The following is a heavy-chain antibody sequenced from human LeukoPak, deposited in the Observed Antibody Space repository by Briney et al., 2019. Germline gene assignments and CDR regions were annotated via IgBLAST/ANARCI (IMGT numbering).Heavy chain of an antibody. V-gene: IGHV4-59*01. J-gene: IGHJ6*02. D-gene: IGHD3-10*01. CDR2: IYYSGST. CDR3: ARASIIMVRGVIYYYYGMDV. CDR1: GASISSYY. Sequence: SETLSLTCTVSGASISSYYWSWIRQPPGKGLEWIGYIYYSGSTNYNPSLKSRVTISVDTSKNQFSLKLSSVTAADTAVYYCARASIIMVRGVIYYYYGMDVWGQGTTVTVSS.